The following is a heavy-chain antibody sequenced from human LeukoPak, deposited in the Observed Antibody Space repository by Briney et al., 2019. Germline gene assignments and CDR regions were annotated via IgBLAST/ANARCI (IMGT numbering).Heavy chain of an antibody. CDR1: GGSISSSSYY. CDR2: IYYSGST. CDR3: ARGPRGIAAASTLRITDYYYYYYMDV. J-gene: IGHJ6*03. Sequence: SETLSLTCTVSGGSISSSSYYWGWIRQPPGKGLEWIGSIYYSGSTYYNPSLKSRVTISVDTSKNQFSLKLSSVTAADTAVYYCARGPRGIAAASTLRITDYYYYYYMDVWGKGTTVTVSS. V-gene: IGHV4-39*07. D-gene: IGHD6-13*01.